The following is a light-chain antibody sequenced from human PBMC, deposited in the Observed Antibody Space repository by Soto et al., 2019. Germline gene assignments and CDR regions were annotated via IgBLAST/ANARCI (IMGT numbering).Light chain of an antibody. J-gene: IGKJ1*01. CDR1: QSVSSY. CDR3: QQYGSSLT. CDR2: DAS. Sequence: EIVLTQSPATLSLSPGERATLSCRASQSVSSYLAWYQQKPGQAPRLLIYDASNRATGIPARFSGSGSGTDFTLTISRVEPEDFAVYYCQQYGSSLTFGLGTKVDIK. V-gene: IGKV3-11*01.